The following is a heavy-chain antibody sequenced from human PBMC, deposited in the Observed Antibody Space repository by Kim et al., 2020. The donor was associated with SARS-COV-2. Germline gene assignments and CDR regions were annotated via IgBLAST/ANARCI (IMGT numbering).Heavy chain of an antibody. CDR3: ARLAFRTWRDLIVVVPAARDY. CDR2: INHSGST. CDR1: GGSFSGYY. J-gene: IGHJ4*02. V-gene: IGHV4-34*01. D-gene: IGHD2-2*01. Sequence: SETLSLTCAVYGGSFSGYYWSWIRQPPGKGLEWIGEINHSGSTNYNPSLKSRVTISVDTSKNQFSLKLSSVTAADTAVYYCARLAFRTWRDLIVVVPAARDYWGQGTLVTVSS.